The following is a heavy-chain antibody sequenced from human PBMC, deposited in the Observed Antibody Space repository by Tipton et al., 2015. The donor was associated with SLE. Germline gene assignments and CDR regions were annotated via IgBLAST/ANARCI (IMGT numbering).Heavy chain of an antibody. J-gene: IGHJ4*02. Sequence: TLSLTCAVYGGSFSGYYWSWIRQPPGKGLEWIGEINHSGSTNYNPSLKSRVTISVDTSKNQFSLKLSSVTAADTAGYYCARRWSLGYFDYWGQGTLVTVSS. V-gene: IGHV4-34*01. CDR3: ARRWSLGYFDY. D-gene: IGHD4-23*01. CDR2: INHSGST. CDR1: GGSFSGYY.